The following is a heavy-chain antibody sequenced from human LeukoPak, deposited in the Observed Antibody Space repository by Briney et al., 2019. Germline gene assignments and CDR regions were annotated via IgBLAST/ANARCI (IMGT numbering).Heavy chain of an antibody. CDR1: GGSISSYY. V-gene: IGHV4-59*01. CDR2: IFYSGST. CDR3: ARDSHYYDSSGYYTRVFDY. D-gene: IGHD3-22*01. J-gene: IGHJ4*02. Sequence: SETLSLTCTVSGGSISSYYWSWIRQPPGKGLEWIGYIFYSGSTNYNPSLKSRVTISVDTSKNQFSLKLSSVTAADTAVYYCARDSHYYDSSGYYTRVFDYWGQGTLVTVSS.